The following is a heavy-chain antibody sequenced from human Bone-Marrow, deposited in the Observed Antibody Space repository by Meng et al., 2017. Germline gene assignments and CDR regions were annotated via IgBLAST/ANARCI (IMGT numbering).Heavy chain of an antibody. J-gene: IGHJ4*02. CDR1: GYTFTSYG. CDR3: ARGRRELKYYYDSSPYYFDY. D-gene: IGHD3-22*01. Sequence: ASVKVSCKASGYTFTSYGISWVRQAPGQGLEWMGWISAYNGNTNYAQKLQGRVTMTTDTSTSTAYMELSSLRSEDAAVYYCARGRRELKYYYDSSPYYFDYWGQGTLVTVSS. CDR2: ISAYNGNT. V-gene: IGHV1-18*01.